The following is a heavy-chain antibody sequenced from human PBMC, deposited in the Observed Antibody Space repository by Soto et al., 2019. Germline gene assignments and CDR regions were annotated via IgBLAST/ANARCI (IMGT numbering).Heavy chain of an antibody. CDR2: IGPESGAT. D-gene: IGHD1-26*01. V-gene: IGHV1-2*02. CDR1: GYTFTGHY. CDR3: GRGRSGQIVVFY. Sequence: ASVKVSCKTSGYTFTGHYIHWVRQAPEQGPEWMGEIGPESGATRYAQRFQGRVTMTRDMSITTVYMELNNLSPDDTAVYYCGRGRSGQIVVFYWGQGTPVTVSS. J-gene: IGHJ4*02.